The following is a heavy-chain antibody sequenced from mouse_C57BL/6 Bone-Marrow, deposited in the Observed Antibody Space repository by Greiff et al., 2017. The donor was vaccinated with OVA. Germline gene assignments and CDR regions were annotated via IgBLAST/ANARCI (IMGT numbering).Heavy chain of an antibody. CDR2: IDPETGGT. D-gene: IGHD1-1*01. CDR1: GYTFTDYE. V-gene: IGHV1-15*01. CDR3: TDYYGLYYFDY. J-gene: IGHJ2*01. Sequence: VKLMESGAELVRPGASVTLSCKASGYTFTDYEMHWVQQTPVNGLEWIGAIDPETGGTAYTQKLKGKVILTADKSSSTVYMERRSLTSEDSAVYYSTDYYGLYYFDYWGQGTTLTVSS.